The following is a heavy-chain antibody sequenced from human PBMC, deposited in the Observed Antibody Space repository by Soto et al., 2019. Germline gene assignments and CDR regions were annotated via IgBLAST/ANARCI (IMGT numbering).Heavy chain of an antibody. CDR3: ARPPTTVTTNYLDY. CDR1: GFTFSSYS. CDR2: ISSSSSYI. Sequence: LRLSCAASGFTFSSYSMNWVRQAPGKGLEWVSSISSSSSYIYYADSVKGRFTISRDNAKNSLYLQMNSLRAEDTAVYYCARPPTTVTTNYLDYWGQGTLVTVSS. J-gene: IGHJ4*02. V-gene: IGHV3-21*01. D-gene: IGHD4-17*01.